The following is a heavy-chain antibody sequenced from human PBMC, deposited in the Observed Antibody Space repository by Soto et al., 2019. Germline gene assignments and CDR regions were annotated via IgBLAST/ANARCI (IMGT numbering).Heavy chain of an antibody. D-gene: IGHD2-15*01. CDR3: AHSGGSCYRCFDY. J-gene: IGHJ4*02. CDR1: GFTFSSYA. CDR2: ISGSGGST. Sequence: GGSLRLSCAASGFTFSSYAMSWVRQAPGKGLEWVSAISGSGGSTYYADSVKGRFTISRDNSKNTLYLQMNSLRAEDTATYYCAHSGGSCYRCFDYWGQGTLVTVSS. V-gene: IGHV3-23*01.